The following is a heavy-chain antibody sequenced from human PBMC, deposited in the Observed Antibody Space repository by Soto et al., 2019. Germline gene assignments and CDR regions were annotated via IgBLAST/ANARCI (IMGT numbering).Heavy chain of an antibody. CDR2: IKQDGSEK. CDR3: ARDLYDFWSGYYDY. Sequence: HPGGSLRLSCAASGFTFSSYWMSWVRQAPGKGLEWVANIKQDGSEKYYVDSVKGRFTISRDNAKNSLYLQMNSLRAEDTAVYYCARDLYDFWSGYYDYWGQGTLVTVSS. V-gene: IGHV3-7*01. J-gene: IGHJ4*02. CDR1: GFTFSSYW. D-gene: IGHD3-3*01.